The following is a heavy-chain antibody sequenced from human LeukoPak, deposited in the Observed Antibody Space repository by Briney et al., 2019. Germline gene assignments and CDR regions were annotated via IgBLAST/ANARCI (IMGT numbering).Heavy chain of an antibody. Sequence: APVKVSCKASGYMFTSYNMQWVRQAPGQGLEWMGMVSSSGANTKYAQKFRGRVTMTSDTSTSTVYMELSSLISDDTAVYYCARDQHYATDYWGQGTLVTVCS. V-gene: IGHV1-46*03. D-gene: IGHD2-2*01. J-gene: IGHJ4*02. CDR1: GYMFTSYN. CDR2: VSSSGANT. CDR3: ARDQHYATDY.